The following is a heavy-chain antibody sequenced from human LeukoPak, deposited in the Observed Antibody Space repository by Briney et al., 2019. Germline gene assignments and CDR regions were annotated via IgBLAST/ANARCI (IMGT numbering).Heavy chain of an antibody. CDR3: ARDNREVRGGDCFDV. Sequence: ASVKVSCKAFGYTFTRYGVSWVRQAPGQGLEWMGWINPHSGGTNYAQKFQGRVTMTRDTSISTAYMELSRLRSDDTAVYYCARDNREVRGGDCFDVWGKGTTVTVSS. CDR1: GYTFTRYG. J-gene: IGHJ6*04. CDR2: INPHSGGT. D-gene: IGHD2-21*02. V-gene: IGHV1-2*02.